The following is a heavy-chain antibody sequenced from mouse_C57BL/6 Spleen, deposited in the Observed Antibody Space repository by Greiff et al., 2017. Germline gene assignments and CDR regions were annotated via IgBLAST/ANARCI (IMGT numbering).Heavy chain of an antibody. CDR3: AGSGNYCNSLAMDY. D-gene: IGHD2-1*01. V-gene: IGHV1-7*01. J-gene: IGHJ4*01. CDR2: INPSSGYT. CDR1: GYTFTSYW. Sequence: VQLQQSGAELAKPGASVKLSCKASGYTFTSYWMHWVKKRPGPGLEWIGYINPSSGYTTSNQKLQDKAKLTADKSSSTDYMQLRSLTYEDYAVYYCAGSGNYCNSLAMDYWGQGTTVTVSS.